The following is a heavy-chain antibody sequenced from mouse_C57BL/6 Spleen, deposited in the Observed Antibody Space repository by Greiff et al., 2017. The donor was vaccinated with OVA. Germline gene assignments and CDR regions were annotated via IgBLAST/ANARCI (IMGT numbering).Heavy chain of an antibody. J-gene: IGHJ2*01. V-gene: IGHV2-2*01. CDR1: GFSLTSYG. CDR2: IWSGGST. CDR3: ARNSFNWDYFDY. D-gene: IGHD4-1*01. Sequence: VQLQESGPGLVQPSQSLSITCTVSGFSLTSYGVHWVRQSPGKGLEWLGVIWSGGSTDYNAAFISRLSISKDNSKSQVFFKMNSLQADDTAIYYCARNSFNWDYFDYWGQGTTLTVSS.